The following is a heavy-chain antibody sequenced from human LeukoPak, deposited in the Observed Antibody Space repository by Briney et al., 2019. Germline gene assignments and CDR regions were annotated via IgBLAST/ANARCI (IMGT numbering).Heavy chain of an antibody. J-gene: IGHJ4*02. Sequence: GGSLRLSCAASGLSVSNNYISWVRQAPGKGLEWVSVIYNGGNTYYADFVKGRFTISRDNSKNTLYLQMNSLRAEDTAVYYCASTATYGDYAGRGKDYFDYWGQGTLVTVSS. V-gene: IGHV3-53*01. CDR1: GLSVSNNY. CDR3: ASTATYGDYAGRGKDYFDY. CDR2: IYNGGNT. D-gene: IGHD4-17*01.